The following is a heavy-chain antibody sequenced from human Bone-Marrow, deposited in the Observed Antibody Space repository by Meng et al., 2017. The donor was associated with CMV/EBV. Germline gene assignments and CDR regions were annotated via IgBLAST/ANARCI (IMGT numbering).Heavy chain of an antibody. CDR1: GGTFSSYA. CDR3: ARCSSTSCPFDY. CDR2: INPNSGGT. V-gene: IGHV1-2*02. J-gene: IGHJ4*02. D-gene: IGHD2-2*01. Sequence: ASVKVSCKASGGTFSSYAISWVRQAPGQGLEWMGWINPNSGGTNYAQKFQGRVTMTRDTSISTAYMELSRLRSDDTAVYYCARCSSTSCPFDYWGQGTLVTVSS.